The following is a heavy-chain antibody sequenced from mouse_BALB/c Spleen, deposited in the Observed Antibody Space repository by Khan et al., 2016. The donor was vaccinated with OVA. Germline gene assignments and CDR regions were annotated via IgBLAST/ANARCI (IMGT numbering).Heavy chain of an antibody. CDR2: VSTGGHYT. Sequence: EVELVESGGDVVKPGGSLKLSCAASGFTFSTYGMSWVRQTPDKRLEWVATVSTGGHYTYYPDTVKGRFTISRDNAKNTLYLQMSSLKSKGTAIFYCAGLAYYYDSEGFAYWGQGTLGTVSA. CDR1: GFTFSTYG. V-gene: IGHV5-6*01. J-gene: IGHJ3*01. CDR3: AGLAYYYDSEGFAY. D-gene: IGHD1-1*01.